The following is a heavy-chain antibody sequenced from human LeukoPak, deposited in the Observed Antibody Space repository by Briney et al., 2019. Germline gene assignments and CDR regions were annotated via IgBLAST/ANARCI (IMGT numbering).Heavy chain of an antibody. CDR1: GASISSSSYY. CDR2: IYYSRST. J-gene: IGHJ4*02. D-gene: IGHD6-13*01. CDR3: ARGGSSWYDYFGY. V-gene: IGHV4-39*01. Sequence: SETLSLTCTVSGASISSSSYYWGWIRQPPGKGLEWIGSIYYSRSTHYHPSLKSRVTISVDTSKNQFSLKLSYVTAEDTAVYYCARGGSSWYDYFGYWGQGTLVTVSS.